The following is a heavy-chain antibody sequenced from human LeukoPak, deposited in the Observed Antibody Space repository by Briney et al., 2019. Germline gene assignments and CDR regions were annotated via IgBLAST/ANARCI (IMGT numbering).Heavy chain of an antibody. CDR2: INHSGST. D-gene: IGHD6-6*01. J-gene: IGHJ4*02. V-gene: IGHV4-34*01. CDR1: GGSLSGYY. CDR3: ARPIRVAAFDY. Sequence: SGTLSLTCAVYGGSLSGYYWSWIRQPPGKGLGWIGEINHSGSTNYNPSLKSRVTISVDTSKNQFSLKLSSVTAADTAVYYCARPIRVAAFDYWGQGTLVTVSS.